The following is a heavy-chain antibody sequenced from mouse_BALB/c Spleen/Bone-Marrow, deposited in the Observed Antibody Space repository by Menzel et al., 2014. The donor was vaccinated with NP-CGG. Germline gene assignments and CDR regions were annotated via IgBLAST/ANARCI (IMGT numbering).Heavy chain of an antibody. J-gene: IGHJ3*01. CDR2: INPSNGGT. D-gene: IGHD3-3*01. CDR3: TRSAGTGFAY. CDR1: GHTFTSYY. Sequence: QVQLQQSGAELVKPGASVKLSCKASGHTFTSYYMFWVKQRPGQGLEWIGEINPSNGGTVFNEKFKSKVTLTVDKSSSTAYMQLSGLTSEDSAVYYCTRSAGTGFAYWGQGTLVTVSA. V-gene: IGHV1S81*02.